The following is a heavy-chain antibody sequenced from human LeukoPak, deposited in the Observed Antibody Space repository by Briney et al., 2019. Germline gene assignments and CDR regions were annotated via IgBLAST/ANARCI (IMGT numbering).Heavy chain of an antibody. J-gene: IGHJ4*02. CDR2: IRSDGSHK. CDR3: AKKDLPTGSYTPFDH. Sequence: PGGSLRLSCAASGFTFSSYGIHWVRQPPGKGLEWVAFIRSDGSHKYYADSVKGRFIISRDNSKNTMFLQMNDLRAEDTGVYYCAKKDLPTGSYTPFDHWGRGTLVTVSS. V-gene: IGHV3-30*02. CDR1: GFTFSSYG. D-gene: IGHD1-26*01.